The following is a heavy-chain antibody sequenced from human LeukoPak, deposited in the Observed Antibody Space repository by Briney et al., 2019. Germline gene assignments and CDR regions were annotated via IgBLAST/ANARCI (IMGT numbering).Heavy chain of an antibody. V-gene: IGHV3-23*01. CDR2: ISGSGYST. J-gene: IGHJ6*03. CDR1: GFTFSTYD. D-gene: IGHD3/OR15-3a*01. CDR3: AKERGTDHYYYMDV. Sequence: GGSLRLSCAASGFTFSTYDMSWVRQAPGKGLEWVSAISGSGYSTYYADSVKGRFTISRDNSKNTLYLQMDSLRADDTAVYYCAKERGTDHYYYMDVWGKGTTVTVSS.